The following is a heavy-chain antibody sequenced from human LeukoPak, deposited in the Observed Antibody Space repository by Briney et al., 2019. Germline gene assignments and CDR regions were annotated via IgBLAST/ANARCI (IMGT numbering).Heavy chain of an antibody. CDR2: INQDGSEN. CDR3: VRAGGSSWSDF. V-gene: IGHV3-7*01. J-gene: IGHJ4*02. Sequence: QAGGSLRLSCAASGFTFSSYWMSWVRQSPGKGLEWVANINQDGSENHYVDSVKGRFTISRDNAENSVFVQMNGLRVEDTAVYYCVRAGGSSWSDFWGQGTLVTVSS. CDR1: GFTFSSYW. D-gene: IGHD6-13*01.